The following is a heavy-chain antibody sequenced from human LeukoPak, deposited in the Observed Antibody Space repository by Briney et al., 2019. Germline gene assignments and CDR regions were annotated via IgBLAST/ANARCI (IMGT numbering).Heavy chain of an antibody. D-gene: IGHD1-26*01. J-gene: IGHJ1*01. Sequence: GGSLRLSCAASGFTFSSYSMNWVRQAPGKGLEGVSSITSSSNYIYYTDSVKRRFTTSRDNAKNSLYLQRNSLRAEDTAVYYCAREIGCGSYGHEYFQHWGQGTLVTVSS. V-gene: IGHV3-21*01. CDR1: GFTFSSYS. CDR3: AREIGCGSYGHEYFQH. CDR2: ITSSSNYI.